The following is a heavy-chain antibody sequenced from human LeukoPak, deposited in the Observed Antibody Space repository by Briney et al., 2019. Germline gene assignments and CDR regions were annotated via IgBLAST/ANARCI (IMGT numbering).Heavy chain of an antibody. Sequence: SQSLSLTCTVSGGSISSGSYYWSWIRQPAGKGLEWIVRIYTSGSTNYTPSLKSRVTISVDTSKNQFSLKLSSVTAADTAVYYCARTSYGTGWFDPWGQGTLVTVSS. CDR3: ARTSYGTGWFDP. CDR2: IYTSGST. CDR1: GGSISSGSYY. D-gene: IGHD5-18*01. J-gene: IGHJ5*02. V-gene: IGHV4-61*02.